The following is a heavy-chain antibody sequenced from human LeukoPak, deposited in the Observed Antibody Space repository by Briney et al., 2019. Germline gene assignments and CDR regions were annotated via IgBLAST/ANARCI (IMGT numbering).Heavy chain of an antibody. J-gene: IGHJ6*04. D-gene: IGHD3-10*02. V-gene: IGHV3-21*01. CDR2: ITSSSYI. Sequence: GGSLRLSCAASGFPFSTYGMNWVRQAPGKGLEWVSSITSSSYIYYADSLKGRFTISRDNAKNSLYLQMNSLRAEDTAVYYCAELGITMIGGVWGKGTTVTISS. CDR1: GFPFSTYG. CDR3: AELGITMIGGV.